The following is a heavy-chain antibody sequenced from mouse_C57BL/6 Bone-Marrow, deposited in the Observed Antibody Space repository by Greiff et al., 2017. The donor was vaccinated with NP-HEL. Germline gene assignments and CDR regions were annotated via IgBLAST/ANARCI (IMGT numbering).Heavy chain of an antibody. V-gene: IGHV1-39*01. Sequence: VQLKQSGPELVKPGASVKISCKASGYSFTDYNMNWVKQSNGKSLEWIGVINPNFGTTSYNQKFKGKATLTVDQSSSTAYMQLNSLTSEDSAVYYCARGPLYGSSYAGYFDVWGTGTTVTVSS. CDR1: GYSFTDYN. J-gene: IGHJ1*03. CDR2: INPNFGTT. D-gene: IGHD1-1*01. CDR3: ARGPLYGSSYAGYFDV.